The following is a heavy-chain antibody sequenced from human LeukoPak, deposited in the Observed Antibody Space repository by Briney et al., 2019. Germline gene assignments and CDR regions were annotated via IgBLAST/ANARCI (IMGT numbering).Heavy chain of an antibody. J-gene: IGHJ4*02. CDR1: VYTFTVYY. Sequence: ASVKVSCKASVYTFTVYYMHWVRQAPGQGLEWMGWINPNSGGTNYAQKFQGRVTMTRDTSISTAYMELSRLRSDDTAVYYCARVARRLLTSGSYSYWGQGTLVTVSS. CDR3: ARVARRLLTSGSYSY. CDR2: INPNSGGT. V-gene: IGHV1-2*02. D-gene: IGHD1-26*01.